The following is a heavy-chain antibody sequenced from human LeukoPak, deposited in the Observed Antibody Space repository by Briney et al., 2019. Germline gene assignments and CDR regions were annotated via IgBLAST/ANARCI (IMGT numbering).Heavy chain of an antibody. CDR2: IRSKTYGGTT. Sequence: GGSLRLSCTTSGFTFGDCNMSWVRRAPGKGLEWVGLIRSKTYGGTTEYAASVKGRFTISRDDSKSVAYLQMNSLKIEDTAVYYCTRMSGYSSSSDYWGQGTLVTVSS. D-gene: IGHD6-6*01. CDR3: TRMSGYSSSSDY. CDR1: GFTFGDCN. J-gene: IGHJ4*02. V-gene: IGHV3-49*04.